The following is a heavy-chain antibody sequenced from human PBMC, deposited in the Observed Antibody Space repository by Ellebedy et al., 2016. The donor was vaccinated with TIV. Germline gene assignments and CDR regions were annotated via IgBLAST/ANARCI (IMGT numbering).Heavy chain of an antibody. CDR3: AKGTSSGFNYDRVGLEY. Sequence: GESLKISCAASGFTFSSFAMHWVRQAPGKGLEWLSVISGGGGNTYHADSVKGRFTITRDNSKKMLYLQMDRLRAEDTAVYYCAKGTSSGFNYDRVGLEYWGQGTLVTVSS. V-gene: IGHV3-23*01. CDR1: GFTFSSFA. CDR2: ISGGGGNT. D-gene: IGHD3-22*01. J-gene: IGHJ4*02.